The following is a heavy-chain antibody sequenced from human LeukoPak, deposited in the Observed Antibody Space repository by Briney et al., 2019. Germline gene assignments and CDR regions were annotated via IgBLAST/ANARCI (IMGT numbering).Heavy chain of an antibody. CDR1: GFTFTSSA. D-gene: IGHD2-15*01. CDR2: IVVGSGNT. J-gene: IGHJ5*02. Sequence: TSVKVSCKASGFTFTSSAMQWVRQARGQRPEWIGWIVVGSGNTNYAQKFQERVTITRDMSTSTAYMELSSLRSEDTAVYYCAADGPCSGGSCDNWFDPWGQGTLVTVSS. CDR3: AADGPCSGGSCDNWFDP. V-gene: IGHV1-58*02.